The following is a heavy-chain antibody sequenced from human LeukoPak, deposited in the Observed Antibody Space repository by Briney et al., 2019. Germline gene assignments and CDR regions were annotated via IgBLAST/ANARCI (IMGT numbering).Heavy chain of an antibody. J-gene: IGHJ4*02. Sequence: ASVKVSCKASGYTFTSYDINWVRQAPGQGLEWMGWMNPNSGNTGYAQKFQGRVTMTRNTSISTAYMELSSLRSEDTAVYYCAAVTYYYDSSGYYYVNWGQGTLVTVSS. CDR2: MNPNSGNT. CDR3: AAVTYYYDSSGYYYVN. V-gene: IGHV1-8*01. CDR1: GYTFTSYD. D-gene: IGHD3-22*01.